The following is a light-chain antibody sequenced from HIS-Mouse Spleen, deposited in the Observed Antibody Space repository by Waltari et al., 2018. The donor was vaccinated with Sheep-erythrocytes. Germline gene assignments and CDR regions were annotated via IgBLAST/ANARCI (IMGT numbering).Light chain of an antibody. J-gene: IGLJ1*01. CDR2: KDS. Sequence: SYELTQPPSVSVSPGQTARITCSGGALPRQYPYWYQQKPGQAPVLVIYKDSERPSGIPERFSGSSSGTTVTLTISGVQAEDEADYYCQSADSSGTYVFGTGTKVTVL. CDR1: ALPRQY. CDR3: QSADSSGTYV. V-gene: IGLV3-25*03.